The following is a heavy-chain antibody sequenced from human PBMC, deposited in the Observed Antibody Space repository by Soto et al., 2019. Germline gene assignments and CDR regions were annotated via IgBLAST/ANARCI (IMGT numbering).Heavy chain of an antibody. Sequence: VQLVESGGGLVKPGGSLRLSCAASGFTFSSYSMNWVRQAPGKGLEWVSSISSSSSYIYYADSVKGRFTISRDNAKNSLYLQMNSLRAEDTAVYYCARDSLGDYGDYTTDYWGQGTLVTVSS. V-gene: IGHV3-21*01. CDR3: ARDSLGDYGDYTTDY. CDR2: ISSSSSYI. D-gene: IGHD4-17*01. J-gene: IGHJ4*02. CDR1: GFTFSSYS.